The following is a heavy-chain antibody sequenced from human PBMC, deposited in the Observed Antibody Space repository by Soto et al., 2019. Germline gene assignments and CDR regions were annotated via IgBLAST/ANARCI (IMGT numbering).Heavy chain of an antibody. J-gene: IGHJ6*02. Sequence: GASVKVSGKASGYTFTSYDINWVRQATGQGLEWMGWMNPNSGNTGYAQKFQGRVTMTRNTSISTAYMELSSLRSEDTAVYYCARGQYSNYAWYYYYYGMDVWGQGTTVTVSS. V-gene: IGHV1-8*01. CDR1: GYTFTSYD. CDR2: MNPNSGNT. D-gene: IGHD4-4*01. CDR3: ARGQYSNYAWYYYYYGMDV.